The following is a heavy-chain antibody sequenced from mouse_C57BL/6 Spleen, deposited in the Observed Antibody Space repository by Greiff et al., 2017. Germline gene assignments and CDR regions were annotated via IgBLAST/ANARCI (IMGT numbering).Heavy chain of an antibody. CDR1: EYEFPSHD. J-gene: IGHJ4*01. V-gene: IGHV5-2*01. CDR3: ARYSNYNYAMDY. CDR2: INSDGGST. Sequence: EVKLVESGGGLVQPGESLKLSCESNEYEFPSHDMSWVRKTPEKRLELVAAINSDGGSTYYPDTMERRFIISGDNTKKTLYLQMSSLRSEDTAVYYCARYSNYNYAMDYWGQGTSVTVSS. D-gene: IGHD2-5*01.